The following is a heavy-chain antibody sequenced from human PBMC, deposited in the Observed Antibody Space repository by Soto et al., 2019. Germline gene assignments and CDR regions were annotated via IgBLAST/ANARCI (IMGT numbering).Heavy chain of an antibody. D-gene: IGHD3-10*01. V-gene: IGHV4-59*02. Sequence: SETLSLTCTVSCGFGISHCWSWIRQPPGKGLEGIGHIYQSGRTYYNPSLQIRVTISLDMANIQFSLKLNSVTAADTAVYYCARLGEEALSHHFALDVWGQGTTVT. CDR2: IYQSGRT. CDR1: CGFGISHC. CDR3: ARLGEEALSHHFALDV. J-gene: IGHJ6*02.